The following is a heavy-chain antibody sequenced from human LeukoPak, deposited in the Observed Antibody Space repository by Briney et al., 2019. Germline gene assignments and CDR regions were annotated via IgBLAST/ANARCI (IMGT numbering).Heavy chain of an antibody. D-gene: IGHD6-19*01. CDR3: ARDLSPNSSGWYDLGYYYYGMDV. Sequence: PGGSLRLSCAASGFTFSSYSMNWVRQAPGKGLGWVSSISSSSSYIYYADSVKGRFTISRDNAKNSLYLQMNSLRAEDTAVYYCARDLSPNSSGWYDLGYYYYGMDVWGQGTTVTVSS. CDR2: ISSSSSYI. J-gene: IGHJ6*02. V-gene: IGHV3-21*01. CDR1: GFTFSSYS.